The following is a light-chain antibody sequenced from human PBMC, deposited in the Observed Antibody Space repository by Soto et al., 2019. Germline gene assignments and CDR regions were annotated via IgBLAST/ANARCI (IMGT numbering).Light chain of an antibody. J-gene: IGLJ2*01. Sequence: SYELTQPPSVSVSLGQTARITCSGDALPKQYAYWYHQKSGQAPVLVICKDTERPSGIPERFSGSTSGTTVTLTISGVQAEDEGDYYCQSADSSATFRDVVFGGGTKVTVL. CDR1: ALPKQY. CDR3: QSADSSATFRDVV. CDR2: KDT. V-gene: IGLV3-25*03.